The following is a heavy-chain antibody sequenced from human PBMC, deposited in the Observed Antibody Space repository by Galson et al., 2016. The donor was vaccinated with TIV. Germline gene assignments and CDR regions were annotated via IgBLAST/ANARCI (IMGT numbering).Heavy chain of an antibody. CDR1: GYIFTSWY. CDR2: VNPSGGTT. Sequence: SVKVSCKASGYIFTSWYIHWVRRAPGQGLEWVGIVNPSGGTTSYAQKFQGRFTISRDNAKKSVYLQMNSLRAEDTAVYYCARDLAGPADYWGQGTLVTVSS. D-gene: IGHD1-1*01. CDR3: ARDLAGPADY. V-gene: IGHV1-46*01. J-gene: IGHJ4*02.